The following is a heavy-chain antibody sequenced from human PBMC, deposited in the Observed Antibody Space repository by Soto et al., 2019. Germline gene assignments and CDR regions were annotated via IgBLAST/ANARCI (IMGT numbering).Heavy chain of an antibody. CDR1: GFIFSSYS. J-gene: IGHJ4*02. V-gene: IGHV3-23*01. CDR2: ISAFSDSI. CDR3: AKKRRSGGDNWYFDS. Sequence: EVQLLESGGGLVQPGGSLRLSCAASGFIFSSYSMYWVRQAPGKGPEGVAGISAFSDSILYADSVEGRFTISRDNSKNTLYLHLNSLRADDMAVYFCAKKRRSGGDNWYFDSWGQGTLVTVSS. D-gene: IGHD2-21*02.